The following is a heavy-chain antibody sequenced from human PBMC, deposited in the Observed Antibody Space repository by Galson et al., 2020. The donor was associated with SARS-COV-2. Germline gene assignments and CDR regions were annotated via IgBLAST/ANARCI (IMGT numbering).Heavy chain of an antibody. Sequence: SVKVSCKASGGTFSSYAISWVRQAPGQGLEWMGGIIPIFGTANYAQKFQGRVTITADESTSTAYMELSSLRSEDTAVYYCARDGAPYDYGDSLYYYYGMDVWGQGTTVTVSS. CDR1: GGTFSSYA. CDR3: ARDGAPYDYGDSLYYYYGMDV. CDR2: IIPIFGTA. V-gene: IGHV1-69*13. D-gene: IGHD4-17*01. J-gene: IGHJ6*02.